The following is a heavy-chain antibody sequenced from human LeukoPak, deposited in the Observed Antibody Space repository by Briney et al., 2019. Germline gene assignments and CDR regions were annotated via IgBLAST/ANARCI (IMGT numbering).Heavy chain of an antibody. V-gene: IGHV3-7*01. Sequence: GGSLRLSCAASGFTFSNYWMTWVRQAPGKGLEWVANIKHDGSEDYYLDSVKGRFTISRDNAKNSLYLQMNSLRAEDTAVYYCARDNSGYYYGTGNWFDPWGQGTLVTVSS. CDR2: IKHDGSED. CDR1: GFTFSNYW. D-gene: IGHD3-22*01. J-gene: IGHJ5*02. CDR3: ARDNSGYYYGTGNWFDP.